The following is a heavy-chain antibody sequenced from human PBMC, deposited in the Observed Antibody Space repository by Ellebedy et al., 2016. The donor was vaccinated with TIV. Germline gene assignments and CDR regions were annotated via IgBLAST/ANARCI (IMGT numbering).Heavy chain of an antibody. D-gene: IGHD2-8*01. V-gene: IGHV1-46*01. J-gene: IGHJ6*03. CDR3: VRGTSPGHLYYMDV. CDR2: IDPSGGGT. CDR1: AYTFTNYY. Sequence: AASVKVSCKASAYTFTNYYIHWVRQAPGQGLEWMGMIDPSGGGTTYSKKFQGRVTMTRDTSTYTVYMDLSSLRSEDTAVYYCVRGTSPGHLYYMDVWGKGTTVTVSS.